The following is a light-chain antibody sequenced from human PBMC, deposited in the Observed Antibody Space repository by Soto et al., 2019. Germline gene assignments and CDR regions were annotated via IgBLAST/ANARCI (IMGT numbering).Light chain of an antibody. V-gene: IGKV3-20*01. CDR1: QSVRSNY. J-gene: IGKJ3*01. Sequence: EIVLTQSPGTLSLSPGERATLSCRASQSVRSNYLSWYQQKFGQAPRLLIYGASTRATGIPDRFSGSRSGTYFTLTTSSLEPEGFAVYYWQQFGNSPFAFGPGTKVDSK. CDR2: GAS. CDR3: QQFGNSPFA.